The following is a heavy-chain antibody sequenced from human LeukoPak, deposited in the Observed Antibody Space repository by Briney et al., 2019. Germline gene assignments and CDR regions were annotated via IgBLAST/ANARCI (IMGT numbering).Heavy chain of an antibody. CDR3: AREPTSGPSGGSNY. Sequence: ASVKVSCKASGYTFTGYYMHWVRQAPGQGLEWMGWINPNSGGTNYAQKFQGRVTMTRDTSISTACMELSRLRSDDTAVYYCAREPTSGPSGGSNYWGQGTLVTVSS. D-gene: IGHD3-16*01. CDR1: GYTFTGYY. CDR2: INPNSGGT. V-gene: IGHV1-2*02. J-gene: IGHJ4*02.